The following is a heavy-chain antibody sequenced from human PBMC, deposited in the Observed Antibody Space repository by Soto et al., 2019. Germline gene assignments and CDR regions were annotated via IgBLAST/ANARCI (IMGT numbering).Heavy chain of an antibody. CDR1: GDSMTTVGYY. V-gene: IGHV4-31*03. D-gene: IGHD3-10*01. CDR3: TRGNY. Sequence: QGQLQESGPGLVKPSQTLSLTCTFSGDSMTTVGYYWTWIRQHPGQGLECIGFISYSGSTYYSSSIKGRVAISADTSKNQFSLKLNSVTAADTAVYSCTRGNYWGQGPLVTVSS. J-gene: IGHJ4*02. CDR2: ISYSGST.